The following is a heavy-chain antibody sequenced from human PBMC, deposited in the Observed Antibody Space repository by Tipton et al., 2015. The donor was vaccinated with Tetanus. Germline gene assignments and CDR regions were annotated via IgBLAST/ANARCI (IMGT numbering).Heavy chain of an antibody. CDR3: VRAKLRRGFSGYLYYDL. CDR2: ISYSGST. J-gene: IGHJ2*01. V-gene: IGHV4-39*07. Sequence: TLSLTCTVSGASISSSRRFDCGWIRQPPGKGLEWIGTISYSGSTSYTPSLRGRLSISVDTSKNQFSLKLTSVTAADSAIYYCVRAKLRRGFSGYLYYDLWGRGTLVTVSS. CDR1: GASISSSRRFD. D-gene: IGHD5-12*01.